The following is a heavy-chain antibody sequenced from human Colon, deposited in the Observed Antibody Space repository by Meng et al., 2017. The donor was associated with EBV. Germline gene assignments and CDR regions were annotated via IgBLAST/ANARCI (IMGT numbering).Heavy chain of an antibody. CDR2: IYHSGST. D-gene: IGHD6-19*01. V-gene: IGHV4-4*02. CDR3: ARVGQWLPIDY. Sequence: QVQVQESGPGLVKPSGXXSXTCVVSGASIRSGNWWNWVRQPPGKGLEWIGEIYHSGSTNYNPSLKSRVTISVDKSKNQFSLNLSSVTAADTAVYYCARVGQWLPIDYWGQGTLVTVSS. J-gene: IGHJ4*02. CDR1: GASIRSGNW.